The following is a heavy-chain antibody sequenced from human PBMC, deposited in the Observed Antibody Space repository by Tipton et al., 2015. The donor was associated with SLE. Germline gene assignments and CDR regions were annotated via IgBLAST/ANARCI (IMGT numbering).Heavy chain of an antibody. Sequence: GSLRLSCATSGFIFSGAAIHWVRQTSGKGLEWIGHDRNRDYNYATEYSASVKGRFTISRDDSKNTAYLQMNSLRAEDTAMYYCIACFDSSGLGDWGQGTRVTVSS. CDR3: IACFDSSGLGD. D-gene: IGHD3-22*01. CDR2: DRNRDYNYAT. J-gene: IGHJ4*02. V-gene: IGHV3-73*01. CDR1: GFIFSGAA.